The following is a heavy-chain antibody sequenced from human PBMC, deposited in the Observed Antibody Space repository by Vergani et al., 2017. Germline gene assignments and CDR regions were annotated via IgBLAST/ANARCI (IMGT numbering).Heavy chain of an antibody. Sequence: QVQLQQWGAGLLKPSETLSLTCAVYGGSFSGYYWSWIRQPPGRGLEWIGEINHRGSTNYNPSLKSRVTISVDTSKNQFSLKLSSVTAADTAVYYCARAILGYCSSTSCYTPYYYYYYYMDVWGKGTTVTVSS. CDR1: GGSFSGYY. D-gene: IGHD2-2*02. CDR2: INHRGST. CDR3: ARAILGYCSSTSCYTPYYYYYYYMDV. V-gene: IGHV4-34*01. J-gene: IGHJ6*03.